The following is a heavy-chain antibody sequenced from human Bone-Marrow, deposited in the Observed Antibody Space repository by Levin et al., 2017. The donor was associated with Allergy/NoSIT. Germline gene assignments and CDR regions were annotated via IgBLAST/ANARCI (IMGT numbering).Heavy chain of an antibody. D-gene: IGHD4-17*01. J-gene: IGHJ4*02. CDR2: ISDSSSTTI. CDR3: GRAYGSFDY. V-gene: IGHV3-11*01. CDR1: GFTFSDYY. Sequence: LSLTCAASGFTFSDYYMNWIRQAPGKGLEWVSYISDSSSTTIYYADSVKGRFTISRDNAKNSLYLQMNSLRAEDTAVYYCGRAYGSFDYWGQGTLVTVSS.